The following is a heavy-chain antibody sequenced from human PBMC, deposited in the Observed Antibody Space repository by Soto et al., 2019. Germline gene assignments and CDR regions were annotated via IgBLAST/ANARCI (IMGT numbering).Heavy chain of an antibody. J-gene: IGHJ4*02. CDR3: ARESSMRGLDY. D-gene: IGHD3-16*01. Sequence: QVQLVQSGAEVKKPGASVKVSCKASGYTFTVYGVSWVRQAPGQGLQWMGWISAYNGNTHYAQKLQDRVTVTTDTSTSTAYMELRSLRSDDTAVYYCARESSMRGLDYWGQGTLVTVSS. V-gene: IGHV1-18*01. CDR2: ISAYNGNT. CDR1: GYTFTVYG.